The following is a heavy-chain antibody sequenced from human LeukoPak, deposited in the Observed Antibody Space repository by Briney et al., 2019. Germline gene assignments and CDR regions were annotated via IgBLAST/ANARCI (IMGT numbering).Heavy chain of an antibody. CDR2: ISDSGDYT. CDR1: GFTFSSYA. J-gene: IGHJ4*02. V-gene: IGHV3-23*01. Sequence: GGSLTLSCAGCGFTFSSYAMSWVRQAPGQGLEWVSVISDSGDYTSYADSVRGRFTISRDNSRNTLYLQMISLRPEDTAVYYCAKDTSIGKYGTNGVCSPFDYWGQGTLVTVSS. D-gene: IGHD2-8*01. CDR3: AKDTSIGKYGTNGVCSPFDY.